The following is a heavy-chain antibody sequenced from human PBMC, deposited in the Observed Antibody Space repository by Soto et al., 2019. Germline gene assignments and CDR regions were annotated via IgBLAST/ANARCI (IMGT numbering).Heavy chain of an antibody. D-gene: IGHD3-3*01. CDR2: MNPNSGNT. CDR1: GYTFTSYG. J-gene: IGHJ6*03. V-gene: IGHV1-8*02. Sequence: VASVKVFCKASGYTFTSYGISWVRQATGQGLEWMGWMNPNSGNTGYAQKFQGRVTMTRNTSISTAYMELSSLRSEDTAVYYCAGGYYDFWSGYRDYYYYYYMDVWGKGTTVTVSS. CDR3: AGGYYDFWSGYRDYYYYYYMDV.